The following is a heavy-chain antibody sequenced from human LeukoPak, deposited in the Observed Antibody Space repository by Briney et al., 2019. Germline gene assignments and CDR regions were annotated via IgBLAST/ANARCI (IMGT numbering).Heavy chain of an antibody. Sequence: PGGALRLSCSASGFTFSSYAMHWVRQAPGKGLEYVSAISSNGGSTYYADSVKGRFTISRDNSKNTLYLQMSSLRAEDTAVYYCARESSVVRYDSSGYYVYYYYYGMDVWGQGTTVTVSS. J-gene: IGHJ6*02. CDR2: ISSNGGST. V-gene: IGHV3-64*04. CDR1: GFTFSSYA. CDR3: ARESSVVRYDSSGYYVYYYYYGMDV. D-gene: IGHD3-22*01.